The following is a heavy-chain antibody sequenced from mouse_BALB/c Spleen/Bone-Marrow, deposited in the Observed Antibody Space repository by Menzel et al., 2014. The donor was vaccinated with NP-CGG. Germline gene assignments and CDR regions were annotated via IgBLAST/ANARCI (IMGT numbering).Heavy chain of an antibody. Sequence: QVQLQQPGAELARPGASVKMSCKASGYTFTSYTIQWVKQRPGQGLEWIGYINPSSGYTDYNRKFKDKTTLTADKSSNTAYMQLTSLTSEDSAVYSCAREARTGAWITYWGQGTLVTVSA. V-gene: IGHV1-4*02. CDR1: GYTFTSYT. D-gene: IGHD4-1*01. CDR2: INPSSGYT. J-gene: IGHJ3*01. CDR3: AREARTGAWITY.